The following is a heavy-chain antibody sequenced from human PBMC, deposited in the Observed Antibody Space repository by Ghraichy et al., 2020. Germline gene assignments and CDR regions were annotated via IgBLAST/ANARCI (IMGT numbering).Heavy chain of an antibody. D-gene: IGHD2/OR15-2a*01. CDR2: IKQDGSEK. V-gene: IGHV3-7*01. Sequence: SLNISCVASGFTFSGHWMTWVRQAPGKGLEWVANIKQDGSEKSYEDSVKGRFTISRDNAKNSVYLQMNSLRAEDTAVYYCARDMGYDTTSYYSSDNYFDSWGQRTLVTVSS. CDR3: ARDMGYDTTSYYSSDNYFDS. J-gene: IGHJ5*01. CDR1: GFTFSGHW.